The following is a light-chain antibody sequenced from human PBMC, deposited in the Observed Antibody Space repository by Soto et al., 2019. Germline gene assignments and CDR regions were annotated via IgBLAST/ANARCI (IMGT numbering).Light chain of an antibody. Sequence: DIQMTQFPSTLSAYVGDRVTITCRASQGISTYLNCYQQKPGKAPKLLIYAASSLQSGVPSRFSGSGSETDFTLTISSLQPEDFATYSCQQSYSTTWTFGQGTKVDIK. V-gene: IGKV1-39*01. J-gene: IGKJ1*01. CDR3: QQSYSTTWT. CDR2: AAS. CDR1: QGISTY.